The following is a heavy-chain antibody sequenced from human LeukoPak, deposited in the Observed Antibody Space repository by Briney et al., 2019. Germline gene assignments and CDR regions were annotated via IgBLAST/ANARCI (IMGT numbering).Heavy chain of an antibody. CDR1: GYTFTSYG. J-gene: IGHJ6*02. V-gene: IGHV1-18*01. D-gene: IGHD2-21*02. CDR3: AREHIVVVTAIHYYYYGMDV. Sequence: ASVKVSCKASGYTFTSYGISWVRQAPGQGLEWMGWISAYNGNTNYAQKLQGRVTMTTDTSTSTAYMELRSLRSDDTAVYYCAREHIVVVTAIHYYYYGMDVWGQGTTVTVSS. CDR2: ISAYNGNT.